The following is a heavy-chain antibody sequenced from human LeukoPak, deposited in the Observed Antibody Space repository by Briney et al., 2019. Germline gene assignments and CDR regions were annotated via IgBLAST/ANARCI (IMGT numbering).Heavy chain of an antibody. CDR3: AKDWKYSSSPYWDY. J-gene: IGHJ4*02. V-gene: IGHV3-23*01. D-gene: IGHD6-13*01. Sequence: GGSLRLSCAASGFTFSSYAMSWVRQAPEKGLEWVSAISGSSGSTYYADSVKGRFTISRDNSKNTLYLQMNSLGAEDTAVYYCAKDWKYSSSPYWDYWGQGTLVTVSS. CDR1: GFTFSSYA. CDR2: ISGSSGST.